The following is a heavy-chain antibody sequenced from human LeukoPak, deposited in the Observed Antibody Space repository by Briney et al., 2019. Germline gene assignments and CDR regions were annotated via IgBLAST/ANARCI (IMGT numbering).Heavy chain of an antibody. Sequence: GGSLRLSCAASGFTFSSYAMSWVRQAPGKGLDWVSAIGGSGGSTYYADSVKGRFTISRDNSKNTLYLQMNSLRAEDTAVYYCAKDLGYGGSYSDYWGQGTLVTVSS. J-gene: IGHJ4*02. V-gene: IGHV3-23*01. CDR3: AKDLGYGGSYSDY. CDR2: IGGSGGST. D-gene: IGHD1-26*01. CDR1: GFTFSSYA.